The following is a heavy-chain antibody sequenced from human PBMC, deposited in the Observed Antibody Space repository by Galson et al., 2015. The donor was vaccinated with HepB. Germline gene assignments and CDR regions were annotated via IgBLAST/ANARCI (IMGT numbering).Heavy chain of an antibody. Sequence: SLRLSCAASGFTFKNYWVSWVRQAPGKGLERVANIKEDGGEKHYVDSVKGRFSISRDNANKSLFLQMNSLRAEDTAVYYCARIFDFWIPSNHSYFYSDLSGRGSLVTVSS. CDR1: GFTFKNYW. CDR3: ARIFDFWIPSNHSYFYSDL. J-gene: IGHJ2*01. V-gene: IGHV3-7*03. D-gene: IGHD3-3*01. CDR2: IKEDGGEK.